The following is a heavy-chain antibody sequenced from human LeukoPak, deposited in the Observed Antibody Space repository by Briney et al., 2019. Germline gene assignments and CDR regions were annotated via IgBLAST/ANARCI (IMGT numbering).Heavy chain of an antibody. D-gene: IGHD7-27*01. J-gene: IGHJ4*02. CDR1: GFTFSSYT. CDR3: AKDGGLWVSAHWGDS. V-gene: IGHV3-23*01. Sequence: GGSLRLSCTASGFTFSSYTKTWVRQAPGKGLKWVSTITTGDGNTYYADSVKGRFTVSRDDSKNTLYLQMNSLRAEDTAVYYCAKDGGLWVSAHWGDSWGRGTLVTVSS. CDR2: ITTGDGNT.